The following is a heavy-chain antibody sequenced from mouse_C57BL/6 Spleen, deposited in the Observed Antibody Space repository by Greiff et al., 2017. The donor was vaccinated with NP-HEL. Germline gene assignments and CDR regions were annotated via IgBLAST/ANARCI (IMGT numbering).Heavy chain of an antibody. CDR2: IDPSDSYT. CDR3: ARPSLLLRMDY. CDR1: GYTFTSYW. D-gene: IGHD1-1*01. Sequence: VQLQQPGAELVKPGASVKLSCKASGYTFTSYWMQWVKQRPGQGLEWIGEIDPSDSYTNYNQKFKGKATLTVDTSSSTAYMQLSSLTSEDSAVYYCARPSLLLRMDYWGQGTSVTVSS. J-gene: IGHJ4*01. V-gene: IGHV1-50*01.